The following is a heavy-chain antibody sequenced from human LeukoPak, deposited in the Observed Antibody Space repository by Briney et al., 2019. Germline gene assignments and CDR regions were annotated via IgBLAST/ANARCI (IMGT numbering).Heavy chain of an antibody. D-gene: IGHD3-10*01. V-gene: IGHV1-69*13. Sequence: GASVKVSCKASGYTFTGYYMHWVRQAPGQGLEWMGGIIPIFGTANYAQKFQGRVTITADESTSTAYMELSSLRSEDTAVYYCARGRLNYYGSGRDYYYYGMDVWGQGTTVTVSS. J-gene: IGHJ6*02. CDR1: GYTFTGYY. CDR2: IIPIFGTA. CDR3: ARGRLNYYGSGRDYYYYGMDV.